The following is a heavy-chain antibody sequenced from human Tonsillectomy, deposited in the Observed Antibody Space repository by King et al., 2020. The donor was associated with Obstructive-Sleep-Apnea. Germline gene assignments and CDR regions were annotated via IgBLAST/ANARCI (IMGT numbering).Heavy chain of an antibody. CDR3: TRSLTTGELIDNDVFDI. J-gene: IGHJ3*02. CDR1: GFRFSGST. D-gene: IGHD4-17*01. Sequence: VQLVESGGGLVQPGGSLKLSCAASGFRFSGSTMHWVRQASGKGLEWVGRIRSKTDNYATAYAAAVKGRFTISRDDSNNTAYLQVNSLKTEDTAVYYCTRSLTTGELIDNDVFDIWGQGTMVTVSS. V-gene: IGHV3-73*01. CDR2: IRSKTDNYAT.